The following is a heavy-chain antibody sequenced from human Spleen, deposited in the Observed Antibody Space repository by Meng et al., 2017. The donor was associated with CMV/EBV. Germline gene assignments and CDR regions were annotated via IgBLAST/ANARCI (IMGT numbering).Heavy chain of an antibody. CDR1: GYTFTGYY. D-gene: IGHD2-2*01. Sequence: ASVKVSCKASGYTFTGYYMHWVRQAPGQRLEWMGWINPNTGGTIYAHNFQGRVTMTSDTSISTVHMELSRLRSDDTAVYYCARVAVVIIPAAKIWDYYYGMDVWGQGTTVTVSS. V-gene: IGHV1-2*02. J-gene: IGHJ6*02. CDR2: INPNTGGT. CDR3: ARVAVVIIPAAKIWDYYYGMDV.